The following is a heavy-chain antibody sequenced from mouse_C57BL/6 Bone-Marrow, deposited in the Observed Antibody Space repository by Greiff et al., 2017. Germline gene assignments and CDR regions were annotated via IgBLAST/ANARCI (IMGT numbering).Heavy chain of an antibody. CDR3: ARALLRSFFDY. V-gene: IGHV1-54*01. D-gene: IGHD1-1*01. Sequence: QVQLKQSGAELVRPGTSVKVSCKASGYAFTNYLIEWVKQRPGQGLEWIGVINPGSGGTNYNEKFKGKATLTADKSSSTAYMQLSSLTSEDSAVYFCARALLRSFFDYWGQGTTLTVSS. J-gene: IGHJ2*01. CDR1: GYAFTNYL. CDR2: INPGSGGT.